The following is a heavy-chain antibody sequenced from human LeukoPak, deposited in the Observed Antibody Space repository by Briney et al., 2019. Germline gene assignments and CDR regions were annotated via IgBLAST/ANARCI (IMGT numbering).Heavy chain of an antibody. CDR3: ARVATINHTDY. Sequence: GGSLRLSCAASGFTFSNYAMTWVRQAPGKGLEWVSSIRGSGGGTYYADSVKGRLAISRDNSKNTPYLQMNSLRAEHPAVYYCARVATINHTDYWGQGTLVTVSS. V-gene: IGHV3-23*01. CDR2: IRGSGGGT. D-gene: IGHD5-24*01. J-gene: IGHJ4*02. CDR1: GFTFSNYA.